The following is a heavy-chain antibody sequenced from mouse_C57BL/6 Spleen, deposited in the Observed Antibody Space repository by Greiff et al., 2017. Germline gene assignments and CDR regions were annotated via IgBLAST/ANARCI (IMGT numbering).Heavy chain of an antibody. V-gene: IGHV1-22*01. D-gene: IGHD4-1*01. CDR2: INPNNGGT. CDR3: ARRAWDGGFAY. CDR1: GYTFTDYN. Sequence: VQLQQSGPELVKPGASVKMSCKASGYTFTDYNMHWVKQSPGKSLEWIGYINPNNGGTSYNQKFKGKATLTVTKSSSTAYMELRSLTSEDSAVYYCARRAWDGGFAYWSQGTLVTVSA. J-gene: IGHJ3*01.